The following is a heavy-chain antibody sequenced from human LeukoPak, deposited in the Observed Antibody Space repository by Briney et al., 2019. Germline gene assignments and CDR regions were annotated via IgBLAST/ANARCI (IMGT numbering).Heavy chain of an antibody. CDR1: GGSLSSYH. CDR2: IFYNGNT. D-gene: IGHD2-2*01. Sequence: SETLSLTCTVSGGSLSSYHWSWLRQPPGKGLEWIAYIFYNGNTKYNPSLTSRVTISVDTSKTQCSLKVTSVTAADTAVYYCARAPRDRGYCGATSCFEYMDVWGRGTTVTISS. J-gene: IGHJ6*03. CDR3: ARAPRDRGYCGATSCFEYMDV. V-gene: IGHV4-59*01.